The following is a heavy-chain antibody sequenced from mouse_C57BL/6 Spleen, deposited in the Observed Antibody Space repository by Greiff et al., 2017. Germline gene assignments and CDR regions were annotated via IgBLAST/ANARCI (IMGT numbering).Heavy chain of an antibody. Sequence: EVQMQQSGAELVRPGASVKLSCTASGFNIKDDYMHWVKQRPEQGLEWIGWIDPENGDTEYASKFQGKATITADTSSNTAYLQLSSLTSEDTAVYYCTTGSDFDDWGQGTTLTVSS. CDR3: TTGSDFDD. V-gene: IGHV14-4*01. CDR1: GFNIKDDY. CDR2: IDPENGDT. J-gene: IGHJ2*01.